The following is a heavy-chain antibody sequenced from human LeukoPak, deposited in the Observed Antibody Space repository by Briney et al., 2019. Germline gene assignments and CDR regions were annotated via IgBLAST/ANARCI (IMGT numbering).Heavy chain of an antibody. CDR3: VREWGYYGSGSYYSLDY. J-gene: IGHJ4*02. CDR2: IKRDGNEK. Sequence: ASLRLCCEVSGFTCSNYWMSWVRQAPGEGLECVASIKRDGNEKHHLVSVKGRFSISRHNAKTSLYLEMNSLRAEDTAVYYCVREWGYYGSGSYYSLDYWGQGTLVTVSS. V-gene: IGHV3-7*01. CDR1: GFTCSNYW. D-gene: IGHD3-10*01.